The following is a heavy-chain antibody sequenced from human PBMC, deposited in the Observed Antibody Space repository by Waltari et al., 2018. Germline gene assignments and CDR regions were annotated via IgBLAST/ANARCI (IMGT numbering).Heavy chain of an antibody. CDR1: GYSISSGYY. J-gene: IGHJ4*02. D-gene: IGHD3-22*01. Sequence: QVQLQESGPGLVKPSETLSLTCAVSGYSISSGYYWGWIRQPPGKGLEWIGSIYHSGSTYYNPSLKSRVTISVDTSKNQFSLKLSSVTAADTAVYYCARSYDSSGYYYDYWGQGTLVTVSS. CDR3: ARSYDSSGYYYDY. V-gene: IGHV4-38-2*01. CDR2: IYHSGST.